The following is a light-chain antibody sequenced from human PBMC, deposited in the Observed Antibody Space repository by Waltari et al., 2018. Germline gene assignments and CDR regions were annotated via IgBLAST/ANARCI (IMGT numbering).Light chain of an antibody. Sequence: QSVLTQPPSVSGAPGQRVTISCTGSDSNIGAGYHVHWYHQRPGKAPKLLIHGNNIRPSGVPDRFSASTSGTSASLAITGLQAEDEGDYYCQSYDIGLSGPYVFGSGTEVTVL. J-gene: IGLJ1*01. CDR2: GNN. CDR3: QSYDIGLSGPYV. CDR1: DSNIGAGYH. V-gene: IGLV1-40*01.